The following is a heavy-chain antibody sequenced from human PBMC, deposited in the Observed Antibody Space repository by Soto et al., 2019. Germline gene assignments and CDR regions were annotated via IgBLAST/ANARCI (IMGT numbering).Heavy chain of an antibody. D-gene: IGHD6-6*01. Sequence: ESGPTLVNPTQTLTLTCTFSGFSLSTSGMCVSWIRQPPGKALEWLALIDWDDDKYYSTSLKTRLTISKDTSKNQVVLTMTNMDPVDTATYYCARIPRYSSSSPTYYYYGMDVWGQGTTVTVSS. J-gene: IGHJ6*02. V-gene: IGHV2-70*01. CDR1: GFSLSTSGMC. CDR3: ARIPRYSSSSPTYYYYGMDV. CDR2: IDWDDDK.